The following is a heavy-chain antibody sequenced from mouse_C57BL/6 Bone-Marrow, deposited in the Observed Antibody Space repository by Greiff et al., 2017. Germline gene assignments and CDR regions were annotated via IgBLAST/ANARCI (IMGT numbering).Heavy chain of an antibody. V-gene: IGHV1-52*01. D-gene: IGHD1-1*02. CDR1: GYTFTSYW. CDR3: ARSPLPWSFAY. J-gene: IGHJ3*01. CDR2: IDPSDSET. Sequence: VQLQQPGAELVRPGSSVKLSCKASGYTFTSYWMHWVKQRPIQGLEWIGNIDPSDSETHYNQKFKDKATLTVDTSSSTAYMQLSSLTSEDSAVYYCARSPLPWSFAYWGQGTLVTVSA.